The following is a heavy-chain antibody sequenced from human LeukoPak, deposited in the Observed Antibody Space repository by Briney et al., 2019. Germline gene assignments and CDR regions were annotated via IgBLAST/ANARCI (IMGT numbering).Heavy chain of an antibody. D-gene: IGHD1-26*01. CDR2: IIPILGIA. Sequence: WASVKVSCKASGGTFSSYAISWERQAPGQGLEWMGRIIPILGIANYAQKFQGRVTITADKSTSTAYMELSSLRSEDTAVYYCARALLRFDAFDIWGQGTMVTVSS. J-gene: IGHJ3*02. CDR3: ARALLRFDAFDI. CDR1: GGTFSSYA. V-gene: IGHV1-69*04.